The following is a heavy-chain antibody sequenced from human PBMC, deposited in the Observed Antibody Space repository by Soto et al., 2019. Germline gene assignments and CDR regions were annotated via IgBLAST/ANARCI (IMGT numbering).Heavy chain of an antibody. J-gene: IGHJ6*02. CDR3: ARDRLGIAAAGTGDYYYYYGMDV. D-gene: IGHD6-13*01. Sequence: ASVNVSCKASGYTFTGYYMHWVRQAPGQGLEWMGWINPNSGGTNYAQKFQGWVTMTRDTSISTAYMELSRLRSDDTAVYYCARDRLGIAAAGTGDYYYYYGMDVWGQGTTVTVSS. CDR2: INPNSGGT. CDR1: GYTFTGYY. V-gene: IGHV1-2*04.